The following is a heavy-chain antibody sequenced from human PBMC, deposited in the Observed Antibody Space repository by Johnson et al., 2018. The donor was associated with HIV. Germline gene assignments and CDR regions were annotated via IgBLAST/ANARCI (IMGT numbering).Heavy chain of an antibody. CDR3: ARELYAILGAFDI. CDR2: INWNGGRT. CDR1: GFTFDDYG. V-gene: IGHV3-20*04. J-gene: IGHJ3*02. Sequence: VQLVESGGGVVRPGGSLRLSCAASGFTFDDYGMSWARQAPGQGLEWVSGINWNGGRTGYADSVQGRFTISRDNAKNSLYLQMNSLRAEDTALYYCARELYAILGAFDIWGQGTMVTVSS. D-gene: IGHD1-26*01.